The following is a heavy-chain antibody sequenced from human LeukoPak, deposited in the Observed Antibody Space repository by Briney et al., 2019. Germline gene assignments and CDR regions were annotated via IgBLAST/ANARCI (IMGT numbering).Heavy chain of an antibody. CDR1: GYTFTSYD. D-gene: IGHD2-2*01. V-gene: IGHV1-8*03. J-gene: IGHJ4*02. CDR2: MNPNSGNT. CDR3: ARSTHCSSTSCRYYFDY. Sequence: GASVKVPCKASGYTFTSYDINWVRQATGQGLEWMGWMNPNSGNTGYAQKFQGRVTITRNTSISTAYMELSSLRSEDTAVYYCARSTHCSSTSCRYYFDYWGQGTLVTVSS.